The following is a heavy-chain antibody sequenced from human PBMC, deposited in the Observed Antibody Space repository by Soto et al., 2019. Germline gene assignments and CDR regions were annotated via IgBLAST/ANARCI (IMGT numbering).Heavy chain of an antibody. V-gene: IGHV4-34*01. CDR1: GGSFSGYY. CDR3: VRGDTAMGYYFDY. D-gene: IGHD5-18*01. CDR2: INHSGST. J-gene: IGHJ4*02. Sequence: QVQLQQWGAGLLKPSETLSLTCAVYGGSFSGYYWSWIRQPPGKGLEWIGEINHSGSTNYNPSLKSRVTISVDTSKNQFSLKLSSVTAADTAVYYCVRGDTAMGYYFDYWGQGTLVTVSS.